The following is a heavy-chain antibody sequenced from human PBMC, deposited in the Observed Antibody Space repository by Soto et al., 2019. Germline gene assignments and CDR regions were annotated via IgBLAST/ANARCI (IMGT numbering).Heavy chain of an antibody. Sequence: ASLKASCTAAGYTITGYYMHWVRQAPGQGLEWMGWINPNSGGTNYAQKFQGWVTMTRDTSISTAYMELSRLRSDDTAVYYCARDSRNDGYDYWGQGTLVTVSS. J-gene: IGHJ4*02. CDR3: ARDSRNDGYDY. CDR1: GYTITGYY. D-gene: IGHD1-1*01. CDR2: INPNSGGT. V-gene: IGHV1-2*04.